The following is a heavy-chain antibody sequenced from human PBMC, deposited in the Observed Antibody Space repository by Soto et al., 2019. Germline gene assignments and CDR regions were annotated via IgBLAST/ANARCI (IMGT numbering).Heavy chain of an antibody. CDR1: GYTFTSYG. V-gene: IGHV1-18*01. D-gene: IGHD5-18*01. J-gene: IGHJ6*04. Sequence: ASVKVSCKASGYTFTSYGISWVRQAPGQGLEWMGWISAYNGNTNYAQKLQGRVTMTTDTSTSTAYMELRSLRSDDTAVYYCARDQGTGYSYGTDGFYYYYGTDVWGKGTTVTVSS. CDR2: ISAYNGNT. CDR3: ARDQGTGYSYGTDGFYYYYGTDV.